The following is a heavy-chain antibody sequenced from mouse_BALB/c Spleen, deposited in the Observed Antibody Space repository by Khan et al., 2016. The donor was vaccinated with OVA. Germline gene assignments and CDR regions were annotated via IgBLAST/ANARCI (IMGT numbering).Heavy chain of an antibody. CDR3: SVQHVYYGSGSYVDY. CDR1: GFTFSSYG. D-gene: IGHD1-1*01. J-gene: IGHJ2*01. CDR2: ISSGGSYT. Sequence: EVELEESGADLVKPGGSLKLSCAASGFTFSSYGMSWVRQTPDKRLEWVATISSGGSYTYYPDSVKGRFTISRDNATNTLYLQMSSLTSEDTAMYYGSVQHVYYGSGSYVDYWGQGTTITVSS. V-gene: IGHV5-6*01.